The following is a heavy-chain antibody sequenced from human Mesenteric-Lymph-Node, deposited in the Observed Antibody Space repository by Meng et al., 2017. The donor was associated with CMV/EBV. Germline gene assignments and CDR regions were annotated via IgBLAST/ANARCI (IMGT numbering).Heavy chain of an antibody. V-gene: IGHV7-4-1*02. CDR2: VHTNAGNP. CDR1: GYPFASYA. J-gene: IGHJ4*02. Sequence: SGYPFASYAMNWVQQERGEGVEWMGWVHTNAGNPTCARGFTGGFVVSLGTSVSTSYLQISSLKAEDTAVYCCARVLTMVRGVYYFDYWGQGTLVTVSS. CDR3: ARVLTMVRGVYYFDY. D-gene: IGHD3-10*01.